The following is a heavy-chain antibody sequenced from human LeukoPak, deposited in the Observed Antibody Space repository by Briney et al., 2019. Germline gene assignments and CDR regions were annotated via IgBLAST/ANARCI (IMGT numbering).Heavy chain of an antibody. V-gene: IGHV3-73*01. CDR1: GFTFSGSA. D-gene: IGHD6-19*01. CDR2: IRSKANSYAT. J-gene: IGHJ6*03. CDR3: TRPTTTGYSSGWDYYYYMDV. Sequence: PGGSLRLSCAASGFTFSGSAMHWVRQASGKGLEWVGRIRSKANSYATAYAASVKGRFTISRDDSKNTAYLQMNSLKTEDTAVYCCTRPTTTGYSSGWDYYYYMDVWGKGTTVTVSS.